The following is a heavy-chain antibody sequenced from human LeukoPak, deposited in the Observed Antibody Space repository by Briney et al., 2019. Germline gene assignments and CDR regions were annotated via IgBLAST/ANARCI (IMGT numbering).Heavy chain of an antibody. CDR3: ARRRGHSGCDIFDY. Sequence: PSETLSLTCTVSGGSISSTSYYWGWFRQPPGKGLEWIGTIYYSGSTYYDPSLKSRVTISVDTSKNQFSLRLSSVTAADTAVYYCARRRGHSGCDIFDYWGQGTLVTVSS. J-gene: IGHJ4*02. CDR1: GGSISSTSYY. D-gene: IGHD5-12*01. V-gene: IGHV4-39*01. CDR2: IYYSGST.